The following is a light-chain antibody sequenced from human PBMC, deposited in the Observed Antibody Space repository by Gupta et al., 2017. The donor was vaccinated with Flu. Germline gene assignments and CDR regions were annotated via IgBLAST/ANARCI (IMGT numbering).Light chain of an antibody. CDR1: RANTNIS. Sequence: KITSTRTRANTNISSVWHEHRPGQAPRNVLKLGSYGSSSRGSGVPARFSGSSSGADRYLTISGLQAEDEADYHCETCDTNSRVFGGGTKLTVL. J-gene: IGLJ3*02. CDR3: ETCDTNSRV. V-gene: IGLV4-60*03. CDR2: LGSYGSS.